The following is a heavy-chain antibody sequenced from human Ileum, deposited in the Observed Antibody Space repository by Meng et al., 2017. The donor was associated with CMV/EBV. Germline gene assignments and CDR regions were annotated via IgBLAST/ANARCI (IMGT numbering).Heavy chain of an antibody. CDR3: ARELPASWEPFDY. Sequence: GESLKISCVASGFTFSSYEFNWVRQAPGKGLEWLSHINAGGRTIYYADSVKGRFTIPRDDAKSSLYLQMSSLRADDTAVYYCARELPASWEPFDYWGQGTLVTVSS. CDR2: INAGGRTI. V-gene: IGHV3-48*03. J-gene: IGHJ4*02. CDR1: GFTFSSYE. D-gene: IGHD1-26*01.